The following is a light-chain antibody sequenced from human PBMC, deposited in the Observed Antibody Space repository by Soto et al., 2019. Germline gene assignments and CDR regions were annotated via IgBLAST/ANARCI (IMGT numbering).Light chain of an antibody. CDR3: QQSYTSPIT. J-gene: IGKJ1*01. CDR2: AAS. V-gene: IGKV1-39*01. CDR1: QSIKNY. Sequence: DIQMTQSPSSLSASVGDRVTITCRASQSIKNYLNWYQQKPGKAPKLLIYAASSWQSGVPSRFSGSGSGTAFTLTISSLQPEDFATYYCQQSYTSPITFGQGTKVEIK.